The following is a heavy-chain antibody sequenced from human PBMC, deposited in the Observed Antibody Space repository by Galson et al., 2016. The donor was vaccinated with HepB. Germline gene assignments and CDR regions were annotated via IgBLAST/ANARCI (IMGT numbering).Heavy chain of an antibody. CDR2: ISAGNDKT. CDR1: GYRFTNYI. J-gene: IGHJ5*02. Sequence: SVKVSCKASGYRFTNYIIHWVRQAPGQSLEWMGLISAGNDKTQYSQRFQGRVTITSDPSATTVYMEVSSLRSEDTAVYYCARDMRYGVVRASLDPWGQGTLVTVSS. V-gene: IGHV1-3*01. D-gene: IGHD3-3*01. CDR3: ARDMRYGVVRASLDP.